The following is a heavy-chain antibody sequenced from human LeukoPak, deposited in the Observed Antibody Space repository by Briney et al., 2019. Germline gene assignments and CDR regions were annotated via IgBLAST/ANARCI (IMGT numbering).Heavy chain of an antibody. J-gene: IGHJ4*02. V-gene: IGHV4-4*02. CDR2: IHHSGSP. D-gene: IGHD1-1*01. CDR3: ARVNINNWHSCDY. CDR1: GGSISSNNW. Sequence: SETLSLTCAVSGGSISSNNWWGWVRQPPGKGLEWIGEIHHSGSPNYNPSLKSRVTISVDKSRNHFSLNLSSVTAADTAVYYCARVNINNWHSCDYWGQGTLVTVSS.